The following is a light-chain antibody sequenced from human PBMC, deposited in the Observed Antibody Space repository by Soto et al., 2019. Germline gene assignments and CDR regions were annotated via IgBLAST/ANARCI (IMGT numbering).Light chain of an antibody. J-gene: IGKJ5*01. CDR3: QQRKSYPIT. V-gene: IGKV1-9*01. CDR2: AAS. Sequence: DIQLTQSPSFLSASVGDRVTITCRASQDINTYSAWYLQKPGKAPKLLIFAASTLQNGVPSRFSGSGSGTDFTVTITSLQPEDFATYYCQQRKSYPITFGQGTRLEIK. CDR1: QDINTY.